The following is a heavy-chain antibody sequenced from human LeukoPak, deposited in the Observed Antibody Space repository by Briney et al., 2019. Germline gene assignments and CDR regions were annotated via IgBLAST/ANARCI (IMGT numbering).Heavy chain of an antibody. CDR2: ISHSGST. D-gene: IGHD5-18*01. CDR3: ARRGYSFGYSSRPEYYYYMDV. J-gene: IGHJ6*03. Sequence: SETLSLTCTVSGGSTTNNNHYWAWIRQPPGKGLEWIGVISHSGSTYSNPSLKSRVTMSVDMSNSHFSLRLSSVTAADMAVYFCARRGYSFGYSSRPEYYYYMDVWGKGTTVTVSS. V-gene: IGHV4-39*02. CDR1: GGSTTNNNHY.